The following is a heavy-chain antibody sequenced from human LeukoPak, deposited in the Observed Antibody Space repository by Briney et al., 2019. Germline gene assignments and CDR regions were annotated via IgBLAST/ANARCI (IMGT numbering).Heavy chain of an antibody. CDR2: IYTSGST. V-gene: IGHV4-4*07. CDR3: ARDQWLAPEDAFDI. Sequence: SETLSLTCTVSGGSISSYYWSWIRQPAGKGLGWIGRIYTSGSTNYNPSLKSRVTMSVDTSKNQFSLKLSSVTAADTAVYYCARDQWLAPEDAFDIWGQGTMVTVSS. D-gene: IGHD6-19*01. CDR1: GGSISSYY. J-gene: IGHJ3*02.